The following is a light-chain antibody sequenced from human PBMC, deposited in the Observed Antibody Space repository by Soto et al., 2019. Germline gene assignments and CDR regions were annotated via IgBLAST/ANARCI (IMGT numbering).Light chain of an antibody. Sequence: QSVLTQPASVSGSPGQSITISCTGTSSDVGGYNYVSWYQKHPGKAPKLMIYDVSNRPSGVSNRFSGSKSVNTASLPISGLQAEDEADYYCSAYTSSSTLLFVGGTKLTVL. CDR2: DVS. CDR3: SAYTSSSTLL. V-gene: IGLV2-14*01. CDR1: SSDVGGYNY. J-gene: IGLJ2*01.